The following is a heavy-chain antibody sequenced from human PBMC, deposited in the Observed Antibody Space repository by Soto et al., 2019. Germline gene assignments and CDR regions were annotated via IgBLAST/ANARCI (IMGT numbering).Heavy chain of an antibody. CDR2: IWYDGSNK. CDR1: GFTFSSYG. CDR3: ARDDTRGSSLDY. D-gene: IGHD1-26*01. J-gene: IGHJ4*02. Sequence: QVQLVESGGGVVQPGRSLRLSCAASGFTFSSYGMHWVRQAPGKGLEWVAVIWYDGSNKYYADSVKGRFTISRDNSKNALYLHMNSLRAEDTAVYYCARDDTRGSSLDYWGQGTLVTVSS. V-gene: IGHV3-33*01.